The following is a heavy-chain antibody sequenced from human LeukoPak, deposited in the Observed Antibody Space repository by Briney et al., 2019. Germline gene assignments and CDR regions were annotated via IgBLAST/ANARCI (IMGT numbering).Heavy chain of an antibody. Sequence: SETLSLTCGVSGGSITNTNYWTWVRQPPGKGLEWIWVVNLQGSTNYNPSVMGRVAIAVDTSENPISLQLTSVSAVDTAVYYCAREGGPYRPLDYSGQGTLVTVSS. V-gene: IGHV4-4*02. J-gene: IGHJ4*02. CDR2: VNLQGST. CDR3: AREGGPYRPLDY. CDR1: GGSITNTNY.